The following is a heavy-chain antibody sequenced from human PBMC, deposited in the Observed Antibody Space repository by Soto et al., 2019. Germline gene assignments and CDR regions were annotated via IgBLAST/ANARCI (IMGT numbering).Heavy chain of an antibody. V-gene: IGHV4-34*01. CDR1: GGSFSGYY. CDR3: ARVPRGYCSSTSCYIDY. D-gene: IGHD2-2*02. CDR2: INHSGST. J-gene: IGHJ4*02. Sequence: SETLSLTCAVYGGSFSGYYWSWVRKPPGKGLEWIGEINHSGSTNYNPSLKSRVTISVDTSKNQFSLKLSSVTAADTAVYYCARVPRGYCSSTSCYIDYWGQGTLVTVSS.